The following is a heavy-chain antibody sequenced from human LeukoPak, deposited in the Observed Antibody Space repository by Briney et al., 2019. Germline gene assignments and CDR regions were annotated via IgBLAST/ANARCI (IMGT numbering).Heavy chain of an antibody. CDR2: ISSNGGST. J-gene: IGHJ3*02. CDR1: GFTFSSYA. CDR3: ARLRGIAAAGTGSNDAFDI. D-gene: IGHD6-13*01. V-gene: IGHV3-64*01. Sequence: PGGSLRLSCAASGFTFSSYAMHWVRQAPGKGLEYVSAISSNGGSTYYANSVKGRFTISRDNSKNTLYLQMNSLRAGDTAVYYCARLRGIAAAGTGSNDAFDIWGQGTMVTVSS.